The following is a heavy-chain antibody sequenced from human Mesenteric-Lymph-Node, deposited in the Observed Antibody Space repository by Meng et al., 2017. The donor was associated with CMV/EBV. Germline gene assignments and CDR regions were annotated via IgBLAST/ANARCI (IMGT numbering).Heavy chain of an antibody. CDR2: INHSGST. Sequence: VYGGSFSGYYWSWIRQPPGKGLEWIGEINHSGSTNYNPSLKSRVTISVDTSKNQFSLKLSSVTAADTAVYYCARQPCSSTSCPIDYWGQGTLVTVSS. V-gene: IGHV4-34*01. CDR3: ARQPCSSTSCPIDY. CDR1: GGSFSGYY. D-gene: IGHD2-2*01. J-gene: IGHJ4*02.